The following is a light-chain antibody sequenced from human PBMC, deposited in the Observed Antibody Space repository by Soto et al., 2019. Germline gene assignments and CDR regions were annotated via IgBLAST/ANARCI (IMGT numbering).Light chain of an antibody. Sequence: DIQMTQSPSTLSASVGDRVTITCRASQSISSRLAWYQQKPGKAPNLLIYDASSLEGGVPSRFSGSGSETEFTLTISSLQPDDFATYYCQKYDRAPRTFGQGTKVDIK. J-gene: IGKJ1*01. CDR2: DAS. CDR1: QSISSR. V-gene: IGKV1-5*01. CDR3: QKYDRAPRT.